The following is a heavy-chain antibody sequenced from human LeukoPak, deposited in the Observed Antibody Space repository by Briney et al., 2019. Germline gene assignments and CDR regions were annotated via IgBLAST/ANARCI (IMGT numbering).Heavy chain of an antibody. CDR2: ISGSGGST. Sequence: PGGSLRLSCAASGFTFSSYAMSWVRQAPGKGLEWVSTISGSGGSTYYADSVKGRFTISRDNSKNTLYLQMNSLRAEDTAVYYCAKDTVELWQYYFDYWGQGTLVTVSS. V-gene: IGHV3-23*01. J-gene: IGHJ4*02. CDR3: AKDTVELWQYYFDY. CDR1: GFTFSSYA. D-gene: IGHD4-17*01.